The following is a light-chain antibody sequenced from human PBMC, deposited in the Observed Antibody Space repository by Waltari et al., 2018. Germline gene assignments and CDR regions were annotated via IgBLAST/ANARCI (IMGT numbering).Light chain of an antibody. CDR1: QNVNSN. J-gene: IGKJ2*01. V-gene: IGKV3-15*01. Sequence: EVVMTQSPATLSVSPGERATLSCRASQNVNSNVAWYQQKPGQAPRLLIYGASSTATGSPARFSGSGSGTEFTLTISSLQSEDFAVYYCHQYNNWPPYTFGQGTKLEIK. CDR2: GAS. CDR3: HQYNNWPPYT.